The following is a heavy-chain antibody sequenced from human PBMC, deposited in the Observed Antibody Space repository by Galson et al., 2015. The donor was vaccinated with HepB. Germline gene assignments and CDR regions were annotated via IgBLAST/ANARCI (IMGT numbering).Heavy chain of an antibody. J-gene: IGHJ4*02. Sequence: SLRLSCAASGITFSRYGMHWVRQAPGKGLEWVAVISDDGSKKYFADSVKGRFTISRDNSNNTLHLQMNSLRAEDTAVYYCAKDQIPTGTTAGVWNTWGQGTLVTVSS. CDR3: AKDQIPTGTTAGVWNT. D-gene: IGHD1-1*01. V-gene: IGHV3-30*18. CDR2: ISDDGSKK. CDR1: GITFSRYG.